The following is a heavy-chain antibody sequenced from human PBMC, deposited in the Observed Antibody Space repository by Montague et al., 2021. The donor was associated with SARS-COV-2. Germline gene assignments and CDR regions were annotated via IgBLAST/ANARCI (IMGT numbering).Heavy chain of an antibody. D-gene: IGHD2-21*02. CDR1: GDSIGSGTFR. V-gene: IGHV4-39*01. CDR3: ARIRVTLLSSSYCFDP. Sequence: SETLSLTCSVSGDSIGSGTFRWSWSRQSPEKVLWCRGSIFYGGKTYYKPSLDSRATFSVNTYQNQSSFNLTAVTAADTAVYYCARIRVTLLSSSYCFDPWGQGTLVTVSS. J-gene: IGHJ5*02. CDR2: IFYGGKT.